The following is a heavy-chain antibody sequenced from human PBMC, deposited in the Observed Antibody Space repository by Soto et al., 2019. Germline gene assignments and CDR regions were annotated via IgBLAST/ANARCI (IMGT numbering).Heavy chain of an antibody. CDR2: IGTAGDT. CDR1: GFTFSGFD. D-gene: IGHD6-13*01. Sequence: LRLSCEASGFTFSGFDMHWVRQPTGKGLEWVSSIGTAGDTYYAVSVKGRFTIPRDNAKNSLSLQMNSLRAGDMAVYFCAKSQEIGTHFFDSWGQGTQVTVSS. V-gene: IGHV3-13*01. CDR3: AKSQEIGTHFFDS. J-gene: IGHJ4*02.